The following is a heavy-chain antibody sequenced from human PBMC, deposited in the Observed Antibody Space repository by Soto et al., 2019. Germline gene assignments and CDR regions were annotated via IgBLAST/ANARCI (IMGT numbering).Heavy chain of an antibody. D-gene: IGHD4-17*01. J-gene: IGHJ4*02. V-gene: IGHV1-69*13. CDR2: IIPIFGTA. CDR3: ARTDSPLHDYGENFDY. CDR1: GGSFSSYA. Sequence: ASVKVSCKASGGSFSSYAISWVRQAPGQGLEWMGGIIPIFGTANYAQKFQGRVTITADESTSTAYMELSSLRSEDTAVYYCARTDSPLHDYGENFDYWGQGTLVTVSS.